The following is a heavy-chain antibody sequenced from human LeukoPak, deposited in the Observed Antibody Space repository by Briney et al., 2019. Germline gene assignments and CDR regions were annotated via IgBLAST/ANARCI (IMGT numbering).Heavy chain of an antibody. J-gene: IGHJ4*02. CDR3: ARDLRYSGYDFLPYGDSDY. V-gene: IGHV1-18*01. CDR1: GGTFSSYA. D-gene: IGHD5-12*01. CDR2: ISAYNGNT. Sequence: ASVKVSCKASGGTFSSYAISWVRQAPGQGLEWMGWISAYNGNTNYAQKLQGRVTMTTDTSTSTAYMELRSLRSDDTAVYYCARDLRYSGYDFLPYGDSDYWGQGTLVTVSS.